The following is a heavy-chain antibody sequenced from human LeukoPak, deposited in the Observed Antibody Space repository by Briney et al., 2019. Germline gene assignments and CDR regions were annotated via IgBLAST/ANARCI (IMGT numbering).Heavy chain of an antibody. Sequence: PGGCLRLSCAASGFTFSRFAMGWVRQAPGKGLEWVSAISGSGSDTYYADSVEGRFTVSRDNSKNTLYLQMNSLRAEDTAVYYCAKEMTPQVGAAAGNSDYWGQGTLVTVSS. CDR3: AKEMTPQVGAAAGNSDY. V-gene: IGHV3-23*01. J-gene: IGHJ4*02. D-gene: IGHD6-13*01. CDR2: ISGSGSDT. CDR1: GFTFSRFA.